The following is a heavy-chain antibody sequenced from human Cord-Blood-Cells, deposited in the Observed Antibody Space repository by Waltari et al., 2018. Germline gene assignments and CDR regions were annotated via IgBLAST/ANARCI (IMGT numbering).Heavy chain of an antibody. CDR2: ISYDGSNK. V-gene: IGHV3-30-3*01. D-gene: IGHD3-10*01. CDR1: GFTFSSYA. CDR3: AREYYYGSGSDY. Sequence: QVQLVESGGGVVQPGRSLRRSCAASGFTFSSYAMPWVRQAPGKGLEWVAVISYDGSNKYYADSVKGRFTISRDNSKNTLYLQMNSLRAEDTAVYYCAREYYYGSGSDYWGQGTLVTVSS. J-gene: IGHJ4*02.